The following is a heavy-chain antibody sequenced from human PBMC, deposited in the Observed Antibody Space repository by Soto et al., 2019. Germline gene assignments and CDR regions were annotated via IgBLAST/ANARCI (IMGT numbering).Heavy chain of an antibody. V-gene: IGHV4-31*03. CDR2: IYYSGST. CDR3: ARDRWDIVVVPAALHREDYYYYGMDV. D-gene: IGHD2-2*02. J-gene: IGHJ6*02. CDR1: GGSISSGGYY. Sequence: SETLSLTCTVSGGSISSGGYYWSWIRQHPGKGLEWIGYIYYSGSTYYNPSLKSRVTISVDTSKNQFSLKLSSVTAADTAVYYCARDRWDIVVVPAALHREDYYYYGMDVWGQGTTVTVSS.